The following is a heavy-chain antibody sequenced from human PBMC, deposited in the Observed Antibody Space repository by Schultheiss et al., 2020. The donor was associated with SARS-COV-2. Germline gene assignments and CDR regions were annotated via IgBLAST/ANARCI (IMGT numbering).Heavy chain of an antibody. D-gene: IGHD3-22*01. CDR3: ARVRYYDSSGYYYVNAFDI. Sequence: SQTLSLTCTVSGGSISSGGYYWSWIRQHPGKGLEWIGYIYYSGSTYYNPSLKSRVTISVDTSKNQFSLKLSSVTAADTAVYYCARVRYYDSSGYYYVNAFDIWGQGTMVTVSS. V-gene: IGHV4-31*03. CDR1: GGSISSGGYY. CDR2: IYYSGST. J-gene: IGHJ3*02.